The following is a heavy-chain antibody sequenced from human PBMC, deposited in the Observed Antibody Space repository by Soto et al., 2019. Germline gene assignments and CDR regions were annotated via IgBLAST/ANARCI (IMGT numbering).Heavy chain of an antibody. CDR1: GFTVSSNY. V-gene: IGHV3-53*02. CDR2: IYSGGST. Sequence: EVQLVETGGGLIQPGGSLRLSCAASGFTVSSNYMSWVRQAPGKGLEWGSVIYSGGSTYYADSVKGRFTISRDNSKNTLYLQMNSLRAEDTAVYYCASWDSSGYYFDYWGQGTLVTVSS. J-gene: IGHJ4*02. CDR3: ASWDSSGYYFDY. D-gene: IGHD3-22*01.